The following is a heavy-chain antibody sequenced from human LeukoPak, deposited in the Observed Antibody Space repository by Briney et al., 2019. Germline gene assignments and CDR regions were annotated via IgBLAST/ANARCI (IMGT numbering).Heavy chain of an antibody. CDR2: INPNSGGT. V-gene: IGHV1-2*02. J-gene: IGHJ1*01. D-gene: IGHD3-22*01. CDR1: GYTFSGYY. Sequence: ASVKVSCKASGYTFSGYYLHWVRQAPGQGLEWMGWINPNSGGTNSAQKFQGRVTMTRDTSIITAYMELSRLRSDDTAVYFCARGSYDSSDYEYFQHWGQGTLVTVSS. CDR3: ARGSYDSSDYEYFQH.